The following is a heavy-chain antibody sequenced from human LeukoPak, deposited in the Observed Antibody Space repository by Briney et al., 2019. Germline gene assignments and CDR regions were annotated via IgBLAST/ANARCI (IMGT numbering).Heavy chain of an antibody. CDR1: GGFFSGYA. D-gene: IGHD6-13*01. CDR3: ARSMAAEGTGPFDP. J-gene: IGHJ5*02. V-gene: IGHV1-69*05. CDR2: VIPIYYIT. Sequence: SVKVSCKASGGFFSGYAMSWLRQAPGQGLEWLGGVIPIYYITKYAQKFQDRVTITTDESTSTAYMELSSLKSEDTAMYYCARSMAAEGTGPFDPWGQGTLVTVSS.